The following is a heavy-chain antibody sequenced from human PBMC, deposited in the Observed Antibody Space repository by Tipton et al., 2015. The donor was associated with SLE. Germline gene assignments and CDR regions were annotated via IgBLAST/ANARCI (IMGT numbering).Heavy chain of an antibody. CDR3: ARDVSSGWYRD. CDR1: GGSISSGSYY. CDR2: IYTSGST. J-gene: IGHJ4*02. Sequence: LRLSCTVSGGSISSGSYYWSWIRQPAGKGLEWIGYIYTSGSTNYNPSLKSRVTISVDTSKNQFSLKLSSVTAADTAVYYCARDVSSGWYRDWGQGTLVTVSS. V-gene: IGHV4-61*09. D-gene: IGHD6-19*01.